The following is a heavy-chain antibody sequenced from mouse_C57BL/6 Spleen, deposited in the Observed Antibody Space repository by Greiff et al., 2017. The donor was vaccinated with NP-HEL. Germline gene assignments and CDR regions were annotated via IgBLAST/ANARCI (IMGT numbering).Heavy chain of an antibody. CDR2: IYPGDGDT. CDR3: ARDWEAWFAY. V-gene: IGHV1-82*01. J-gene: IGHJ3*01. D-gene: IGHD4-1*01. Sequence: VQLQQSGPELVKPGASVKISRKASGYAFSSSWMNWVKQRPGKGLEWIGRIYPGDGDTNYNGKFKGKATLTAAKYSSTAYMQLSSPTSEGSAVCFCARDWEAWFAYWGQGTLVTVSA. CDR1: GYAFSSSW.